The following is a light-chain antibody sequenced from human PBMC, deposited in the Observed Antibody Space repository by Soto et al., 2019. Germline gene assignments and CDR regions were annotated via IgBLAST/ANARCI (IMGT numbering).Light chain of an antibody. CDR3: SSYTSSSTYV. CDR2: EVS. J-gene: IGLJ1*01. V-gene: IGLV2-14*01. CDR1: SGDIGRYKF. Sequence: QSALTQPASVSGSPGQSVTISCTGTSGDIGRYKFVSWFQQHPGKAPKLMIYEVSNRPSGVSNRFSGSKSGNTASLTISGLQAEDEADYYCSSYTSSSTYVFGTGTKLTVL.